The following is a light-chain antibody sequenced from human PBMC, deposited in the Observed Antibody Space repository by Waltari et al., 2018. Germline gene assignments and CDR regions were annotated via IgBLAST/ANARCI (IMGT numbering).Light chain of an antibody. Sequence: SSELTQDPAVSVPLGQKVRITCQGDSLRSYYARWYQQNPGQAPVRGSYGNNNRPSGIPDRFSGSSSGNTASLTITGAQAEDEADYYCNSRDSSGNHVVFGGGTKLTVL. CDR3: NSRDSSGNHVV. CDR1: SLRSYY. J-gene: IGLJ2*01. V-gene: IGLV3-19*01. CDR2: GNN.